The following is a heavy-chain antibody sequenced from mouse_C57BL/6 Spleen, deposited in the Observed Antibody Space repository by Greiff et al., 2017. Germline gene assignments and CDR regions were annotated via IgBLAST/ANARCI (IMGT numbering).Heavy chain of an antibody. Sequence: QVQLKESGPGLVQPSQSLSITCTVSGFSLTSYGVHWVRQSPGKGLEWLGVIWRGGSTDYNAAFMSRLSITKDNSKSQVFFKMNSLQADDTAIYYCAKTGTGDYYAMDYWGQGTSVTVSS. D-gene: IGHD4-1*01. CDR1: GFSLTSYG. J-gene: IGHJ4*01. CDR3: AKTGTGDYYAMDY. CDR2: IWRGGST. V-gene: IGHV2-5*01.